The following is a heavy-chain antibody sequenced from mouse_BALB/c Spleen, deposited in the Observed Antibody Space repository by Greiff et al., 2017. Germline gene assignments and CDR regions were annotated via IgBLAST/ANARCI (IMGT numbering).Heavy chain of an antibody. CDR3: VRETTATTFYFDY. CDR2: IWTGGGT. V-gene: IGHV2-9-2*01. Sequence: QVQLQQSGPGLVAPSQSLSITCTVSGFSLTSYDISWIRQPPGKGLEWLGVIWTGGGTNYNSAFMSRLSISKDNSKSQVFLKMNSLQTDDTAIYYCVRETTATTFYFDYWGQGTTRTVSS. D-gene: IGHD1-2*01. CDR1: GFSLTSYD. J-gene: IGHJ2*01.